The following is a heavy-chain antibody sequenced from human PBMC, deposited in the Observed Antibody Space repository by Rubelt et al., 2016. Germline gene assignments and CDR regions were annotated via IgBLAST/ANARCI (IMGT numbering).Heavy chain of an antibody. CDR3: ARVDIAAAGTLFDY. V-gene: IGHV4-59*12. CDR2: IYYSGST. CDR1: GGSISSYY. Sequence: QVQLQESGPGLVKPSETLSLTCTVSGGSISSYYWSWIRQPPGKGLEWIGYIYYSGSTNYNPSLKSVCTISVETSKNQFALKLSSVTAADTAVYYCARVDIAAAGTLFDYWGQGTLVTVSS. D-gene: IGHD6-13*01. J-gene: IGHJ4*02.